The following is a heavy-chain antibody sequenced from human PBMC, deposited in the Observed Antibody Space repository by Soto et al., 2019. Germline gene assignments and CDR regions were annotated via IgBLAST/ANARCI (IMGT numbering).Heavy chain of an antibody. CDR2: ISAYNGNT. J-gene: IGHJ5*02. CDR3: ARVYDILTVPRGQPSFAP. CDR1: GYTFTSYG. D-gene: IGHD3-9*01. V-gene: IGHV1-18*01. Sequence: GASVKVSCKASGYTFTSYGISWVRQAPGQGLEWMGWISAYNGNTNYAQKLQGRVTMTTDTSTSTAYMELRSLRSDDTAVYYCARVYDILTVPRGQPSFAPGGQGPLVTVSS.